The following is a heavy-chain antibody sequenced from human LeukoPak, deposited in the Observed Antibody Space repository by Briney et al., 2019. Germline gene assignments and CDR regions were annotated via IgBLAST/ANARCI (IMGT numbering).Heavy chain of an antibody. D-gene: IGHD5-24*01. J-gene: IGHJ4*02. CDR1: GGSICSGSHY. CDR3: ARRVATINFDY. V-gene: IGHV4-61*02. Sequence: SETLSLTCTVSGGSICSGSHYWSWIRQPAGKGLEWIGRIYTSGSTNYNPSLKSRVTISVDRSKNQFSLKLSSVTAADTAVYYCARRVATINFDYWGQGTLVTVSS. CDR2: IYTSGST.